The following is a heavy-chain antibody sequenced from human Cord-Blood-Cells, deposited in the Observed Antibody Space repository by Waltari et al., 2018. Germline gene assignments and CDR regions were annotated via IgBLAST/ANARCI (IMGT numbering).Heavy chain of an antibody. V-gene: IGHV3-30-3*01. CDR3: AREIWGDIVVVPAANWFDP. Sequence: QVQLVESGGGVVQPGRSLRLSCAASGFTFSSYAMHWVRQAPGKGLEWVAVISYDGSNKYYADSVKGRFTISRDNSKNTLYLQMNSLRAEDTAVYYCAREIWGDIVVVPAANWFDPWGQGTLVTVSS. CDR1: GFTFSSYA. D-gene: IGHD2-2*01. CDR2: ISYDGSNK. J-gene: IGHJ5*02.